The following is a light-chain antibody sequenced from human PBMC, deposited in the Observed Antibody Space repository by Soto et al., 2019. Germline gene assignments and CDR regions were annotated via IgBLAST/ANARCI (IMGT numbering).Light chain of an antibody. J-gene: IGLJ1*01. CDR3: SSYTNRNTRV. CDR1: SSDVGGYNY. CDR2: EVS. V-gene: IGLV2-14*01. Sequence: QSALTQPASVSGSPGQSITISCTGTSSDVGGYNYVSWYQQHPGKDPKLMIYEVSNRPSGVSNRFSGSKSGNTASLTISGLQAEDEADYDCSSYTNRNTRVCGSGTKGTV.